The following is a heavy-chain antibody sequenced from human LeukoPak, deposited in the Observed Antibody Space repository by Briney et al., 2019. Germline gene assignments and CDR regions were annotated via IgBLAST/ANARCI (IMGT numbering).Heavy chain of an antibody. D-gene: IGHD3-22*01. CDR3: AKSLADYYDSWVFDY. J-gene: IGHJ4*02. CDR2: ISGSGGST. Sequence: PGRSLRVSCAAAGFTFSSYAMSRVRQAPGKGLEWVSAISGSGGSTYYADSVKGRFTISRDNSKNTLYLQMNSLRAEDTAVYYCAKSLADYYDSWVFDYWGQGTLVTVSS. CDR1: GFTFSSYA. V-gene: IGHV3-23*01.